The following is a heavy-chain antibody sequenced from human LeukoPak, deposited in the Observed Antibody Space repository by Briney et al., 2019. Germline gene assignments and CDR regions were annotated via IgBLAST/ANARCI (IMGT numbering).Heavy chain of an antibody. CDR2: ISSRSSTI. CDR1: GFTFSNYD. Sequence: GGSLRLSCAASGFTFSNYDMYWVRQAPGKGLEWVSYISSRSSTIYYADSVKGRFTISRDNAKNSLSLQMNSLRAEDTAVYYCARPLERRLIHYFDFWGPGTLVTVSS. CDR3: ARPLERRLIHYFDF. D-gene: IGHD6-25*01. V-gene: IGHV3-48*01. J-gene: IGHJ4*02.